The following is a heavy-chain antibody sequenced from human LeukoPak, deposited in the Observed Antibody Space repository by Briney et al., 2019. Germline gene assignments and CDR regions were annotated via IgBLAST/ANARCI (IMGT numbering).Heavy chain of an antibody. V-gene: IGHV3-7*01. Sequence: GGSLRLSCAASGFTFSSYWISWVRQAPGKGLEWVANINEDGSEKYYVDSVKGRFTISRDNDKNSLYMQMNSLRAEDTAVYYCARDRGGSDAFDIWGQGTMVTVSS. D-gene: IGHD3-16*01. CDR2: INEDGSEK. J-gene: IGHJ3*02. CDR1: GFTFSSYW. CDR3: ARDRGGSDAFDI.